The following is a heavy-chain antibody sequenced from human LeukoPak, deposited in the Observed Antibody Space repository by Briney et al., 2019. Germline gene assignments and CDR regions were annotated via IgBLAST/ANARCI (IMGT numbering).Heavy chain of an antibody. CDR1: GVSVSENY. Sequence: PGGSLRLSCAASGVSVSENYMSWVRQAPGKGLEWVSVIYSGGSTYYADSVKGRFTISRDNSKNTLYLQMNSLRAEDTAVYYCARDLGYYGSGSYYGHGMDVWGQGTTVTVSS. D-gene: IGHD3-10*01. V-gene: IGHV3-66*01. CDR3: ARDLGYYGSGSYYGHGMDV. CDR2: IYSGGST. J-gene: IGHJ6*02.